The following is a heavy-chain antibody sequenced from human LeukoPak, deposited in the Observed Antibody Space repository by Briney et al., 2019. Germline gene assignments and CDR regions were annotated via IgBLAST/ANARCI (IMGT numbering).Heavy chain of an antibody. V-gene: IGHV3-21*01. CDR1: TFTFSSYS. Sequence: GGSLRLSCAASTFTFSSYSMNWVRQAPGKGLEWVSSISSGSSFIYYADSVKGRFTISRDNAKNSLYLQMNSLRAEDTAVYYCARATRQGSYSFGSGTYYGLSAWGQGTLVTVSS. J-gene: IGHJ4*02. CDR3: ARATRQGSYSFGSGTYYGLSA. CDR2: ISSGSSFI. D-gene: IGHD3-10*01.